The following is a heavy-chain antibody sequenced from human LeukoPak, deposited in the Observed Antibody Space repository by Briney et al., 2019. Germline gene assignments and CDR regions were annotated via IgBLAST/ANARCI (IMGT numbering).Heavy chain of an antibody. D-gene: IGHD2-2*01. CDR2: IYYSGST. Sequence: SETLSLTCSVSGGSITSSSSYWSWIRQPPGKGLEWIGSIYYSGSTYYNPSLKSRVTISVDTSKNQFSLKVTSVAAADTAVYYCARPVGYCNSAKCYEYFDYWGQGTLVTLSS. CDR3: ARPVGYCNSAKCYEYFDY. CDR1: GGSITSSSSY. J-gene: IGHJ4*02. V-gene: IGHV4-39*01.